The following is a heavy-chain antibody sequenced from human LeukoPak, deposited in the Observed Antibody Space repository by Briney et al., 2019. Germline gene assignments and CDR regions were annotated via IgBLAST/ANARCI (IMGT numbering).Heavy chain of an antibody. J-gene: IGHJ4*02. V-gene: IGHV4-4*09. CDR3: ARADIVVVEGHLDY. CDR1: GGSISSYY. Sequence: TSETLSLTCTVSGGSISSYYWSWIRQPPGKGLEWIEYIYTSGSTNYNPSLKSRVTISVDTSKNQFSLKLSSVTAADTAVYYCARADIVVVEGHLDYWGQGTLVTVSS. D-gene: IGHD2-2*01. CDR2: IYTSGST.